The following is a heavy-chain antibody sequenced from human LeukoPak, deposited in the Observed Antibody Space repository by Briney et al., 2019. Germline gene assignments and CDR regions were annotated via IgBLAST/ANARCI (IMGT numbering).Heavy chain of an antibody. CDR2: IHYSGST. V-gene: IGHV4-59*12. D-gene: IGHD3-22*01. Sequence: PSETLSLTCTVSGVSISGNYWSWIRQPPGKGLDWIGYIHYSGSTNYHPSLKSRVTLSVDTSKKQFSLKVMSVTDEDPAVYYCARGLLVGHSGYYFASWVRGTLVTVSA. CDR1: GVSISGNY. CDR3: ARGLLVGHSGYYFAS. J-gene: IGHJ5*01.